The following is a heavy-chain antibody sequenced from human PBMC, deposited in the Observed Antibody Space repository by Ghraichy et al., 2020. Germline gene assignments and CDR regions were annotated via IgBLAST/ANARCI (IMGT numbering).Heavy chain of an antibody. Sequence: GGYLRLSCAASGFTFSNYNMIWVRQTPGKGLDWVSSISSSSNYIYYADSLKGRFTISRDNAKNSLYLQMNSLRAEDTAVYYCARSGYSSGWYSDYWGQGTLVTVSS. CDR3: ARSGYSSGWYSDY. V-gene: IGHV3-21*01. J-gene: IGHJ4*02. D-gene: IGHD6-19*01. CDR2: ISSSSNYI. CDR1: GFTFSNYN.